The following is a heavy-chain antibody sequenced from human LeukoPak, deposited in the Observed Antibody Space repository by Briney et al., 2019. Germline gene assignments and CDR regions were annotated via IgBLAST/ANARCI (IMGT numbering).Heavy chain of an antibody. D-gene: IGHD2-21*02. J-gene: IGHJ4*02. Sequence: GGSLRLSCAASGFTFSSYAMSWVHQAPGKGLEWVSAISGSGGSTYYADSVKGRFTISRDNSKNTLYLQMNSLRAEDTAVYYCAKDLRSAGVTAIREFDYWGQGTLVTVSS. CDR1: GFTFSSYA. CDR2: ISGSGGST. CDR3: AKDLRSAGVTAIREFDY. V-gene: IGHV3-23*01.